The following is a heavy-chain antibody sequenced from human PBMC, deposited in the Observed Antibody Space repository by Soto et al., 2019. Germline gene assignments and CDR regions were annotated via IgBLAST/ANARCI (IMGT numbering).Heavy chain of an antibody. CDR2: ISSNGENT. D-gene: IGHD6-13*01. CDR3: VSWVSAHFDS. J-gene: IGHJ4*02. V-gene: IGHV3-23*01. Sequence: PGGSLCLSCAASGFTSDYHAMSWGRRAPGKGLEWVSTISSNGENTHYADSVKGRFIISSDNSSNTVDPQMNSLRVEDTAVYYCVSWVSAHFDSWGQGTLVTVSS. CDR1: GFTSDYHA.